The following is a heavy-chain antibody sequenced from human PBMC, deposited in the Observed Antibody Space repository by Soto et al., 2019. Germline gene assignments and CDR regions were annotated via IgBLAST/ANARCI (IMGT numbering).Heavy chain of an antibody. CDR1: RETFGSYE. V-gene: IGHV1-69*01. CDR3: ESPSGSYGASFVY. CDR2: IIPIFGTA. D-gene: IGHD1-26*01. J-gene: IGHJ4*02. Sequence: SVDASCRPSRETFGSYELHSLRHATGQGLEWMGGIIPIFGTANYAQKFQGRVTITADESTSTAYMELSSLRSEDTAVYYCESPSGSYGASFVYRGQAILVTV.